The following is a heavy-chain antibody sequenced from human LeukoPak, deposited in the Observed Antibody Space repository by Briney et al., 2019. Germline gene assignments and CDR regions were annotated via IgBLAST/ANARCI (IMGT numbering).Heavy chain of an antibody. J-gene: IGHJ4*02. CDR1: GFTFSNYW. D-gene: IGHD1-26*01. V-gene: IGHV3-74*01. CDR3: TSRVGATPVGGVSYFDY. CDR2: IRSTGDST. Sequence: LGGSLRLSCAASGFTFSNYWMHWVRQDPGKGLVWVSSIRSTGDSTFYADSVKGRFTISRDNSKNTVYLLMDSLRTEDTAVYYCTSRVGATPVGGVSYFDYWGQGTLVTVSS.